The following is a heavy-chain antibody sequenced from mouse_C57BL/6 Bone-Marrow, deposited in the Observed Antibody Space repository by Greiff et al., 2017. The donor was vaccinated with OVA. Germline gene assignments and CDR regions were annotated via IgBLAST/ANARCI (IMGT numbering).Heavy chain of an antibody. D-gene: IGHD2-3*01. CDR2: INPSSGYT. V-gene: IGHV1-7*01. J-gene: IGHJ3*01. Sequence: QVHVKQSGAELAKPGASVKLSCKASGYTFTSYWLHWVKQRPGQGLEWIGYINPSSGYTKYHQKFKDKATLTADKSSSTAYMQLSSLTYEDAAVYYCARDGYYLAWFAYWGQGTLVTVSA. CDR3: ARDGYYLAWFAY. CDR1: GYTFTSYW.